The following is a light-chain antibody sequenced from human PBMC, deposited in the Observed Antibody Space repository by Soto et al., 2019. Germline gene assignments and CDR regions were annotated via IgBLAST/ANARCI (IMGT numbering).Light chain of an antibody. J-gene: IGLJ3*02. CDR2: DVT. CDR1: SSDVGSYDL. V-gene: IGLV2-23*02. Sequence: QSALTQPASVSGSPGQSISISCTGTSSDVGSYDLVSWYQQHPDKAPKLMIYDVTKRPAGVSNRFSGSKSGNTASLTISGLQAEDEADYYCCSYVNSNTLVFGGGTKLTVL. CDR3: CSYVNSNTLV.